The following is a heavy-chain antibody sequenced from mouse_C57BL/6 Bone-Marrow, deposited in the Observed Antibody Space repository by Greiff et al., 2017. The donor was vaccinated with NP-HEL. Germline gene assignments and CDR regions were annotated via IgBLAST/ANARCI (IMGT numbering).Heavy chain of an antibody. Sequence: EVKVVESGGGLVKPGGSLKLSCAASGFTFSDYGMHWVRQAPEKGLEWVAYISSGSSTIYYADTVKGRFTISRDNAKNTLFLQMTSLRSEDTAMYYCARRDYYGSSYVGFAYWGQGTLVTVSA. CDR1: GFTFSDYG. V-gene: IGHV5-17*01. CDR2: ISSGSSTI. CDR3: ARRDYYGSSYVGFAY. J-gene: IGHJ3*01. D-gene: IGHD1-1*01.